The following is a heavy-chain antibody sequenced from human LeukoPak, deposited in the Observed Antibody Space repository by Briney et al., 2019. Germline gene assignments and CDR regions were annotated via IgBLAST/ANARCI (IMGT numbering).Heavy chain of an antibody. CDR2: IIPIFGTA. CDR3: ARRWNYYGSGSYYNDVRFDY. CDR1: GGTFSSYA. V-gene: IGHV1-69*01. J-gene: IGHJ4*02. Sequence: SSVKVSCKASGGTFSSYAISWVRQAPGQGLEWMGGIIPIFGTANYAQKFQGRVTITADESTSTAYMELSSLRSEDTAVYYRARRWNYYGSGSYYNDVRFDYWGQGTLVTVSS. D-gene: IGHD3-10*01.